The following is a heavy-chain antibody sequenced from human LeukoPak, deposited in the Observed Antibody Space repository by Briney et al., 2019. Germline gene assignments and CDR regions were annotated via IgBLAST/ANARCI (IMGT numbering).Heavy chain of an antibody. CDR2: IRSKGYGGTK. Sequence: GGSLRLSCTASGFTFGEYAMNWFRQAPGKGLEWVGFIRSKGYGGTKEYAASVKGRFTISRDDSKSIAYLQMNSLKTEDTAVYYCTGHSGSYYEFDYWGQGTLVTVSS. CDR1: GFTFGEYA. V-gene: IGHV3-49*03. D-gene: IGHD1-26*01. CDR3: TGHSGSYYEFDY. J-gene: IGHJ4*02.